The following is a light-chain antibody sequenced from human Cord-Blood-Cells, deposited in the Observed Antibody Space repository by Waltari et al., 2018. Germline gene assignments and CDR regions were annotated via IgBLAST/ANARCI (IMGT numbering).Light chain of an antibody. CDR3: QAWDSSTAV. CDR2: QDS. J-gene: IGLJ2*01. CDR1: KLGDKY. V-gene: IGLV3-1*01. Sequence: SYELTQPPSVSVSPGQQASITCSGDKLGDKYACWYQQTPGQSPVLGIYQDSKRPSGIPERFAGSNSGNTATLTISGTQAMDEADYYCQAWDSSTAVFGGGTKLTVL.